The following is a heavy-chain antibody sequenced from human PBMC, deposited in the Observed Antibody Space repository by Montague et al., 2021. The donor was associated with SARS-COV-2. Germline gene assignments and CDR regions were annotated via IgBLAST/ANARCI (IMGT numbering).Heavy chain of an antibody. V-gene: IGHV4-31*03. CDR3: AREVMGSVNYYQAIKYGFVL. CDR1: GDFVSSDGYY. CDR2: IYYSGST. J-gene: IGHJ6*02. Sequence: TLSLTCTISGDFVSSDGYYWSWIRQHPGKGLEWIGDIYYSGSTHYXXXLKSRVTISVDTSKNQFSLKLSSVTAADTAVYYCAREVMGSVNYYQAIKYGFVLWGQGTTVTVSS. D-gene: IGHD3-10*01.